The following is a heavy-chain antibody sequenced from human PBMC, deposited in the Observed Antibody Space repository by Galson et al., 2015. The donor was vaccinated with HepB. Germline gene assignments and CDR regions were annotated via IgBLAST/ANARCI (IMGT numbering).Heavy chain of an antibody. J-gene: IGHJ5*02. V-gene: IGHV3-23*01. CDR2: ISSGGGSFT. D-gene: IGHD5-18*01. Sequence: SLRLSCAASGFISSDYDMNWVRQAPGKGLEWVSTISSGGGSFTYYADSVKGRFTISRDNSKNTLYLQMNSLRADDSAMYYCTKRVQLWAWGQGALVSVSS. CDR1: GFISSDYD. CDR3: TKRVQLWA.